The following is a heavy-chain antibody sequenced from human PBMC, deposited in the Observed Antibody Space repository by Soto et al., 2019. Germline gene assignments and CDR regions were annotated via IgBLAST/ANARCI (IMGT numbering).Heavy chain of an antibody. CDR1: GVTVRSDY. CDR2: ISSSGSTI. V-gene: IGHV3-11*04. Sequence: GGSLRLSCAASGVTVRSDYMSWVRQAPGEGQGLRRGLEWVSYISSSGSTIYYADSVKGRFTISRDNAKNSLYLQMNSLRAEDTAVYYCARENRNYYDSSGYGYWGQGTLVTVS. D-gene: IGHD3-22*01. J-gene: IGHJ4*02. CDR3: ARENRNYYDSSGYGY.